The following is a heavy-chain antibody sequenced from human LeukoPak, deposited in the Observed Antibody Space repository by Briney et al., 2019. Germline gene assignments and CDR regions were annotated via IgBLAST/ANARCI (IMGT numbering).Heavy chain of an antibody. J-gene: IGHJ4*02. CDR3: AKGEGYYDSSGYYV. CDR2: ISWNSGSI. D-gene: IGHD3-22*01. V-gene: IGHV3-9*01. CDR1: GFTFEDYA. Sequence: GRSLRLSCVASGFTFEDYAMNWVRQAPGKGLEWVSGISWNSGSIGYADSVKGRFTISRDNAKNSLYLQMNSLRAEDTALYYCAKGEGYYDSSGYYVWGQGTLVTVSS.